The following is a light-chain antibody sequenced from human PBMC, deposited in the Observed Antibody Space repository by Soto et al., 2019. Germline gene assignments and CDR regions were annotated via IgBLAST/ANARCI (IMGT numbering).Light chain of an antibody. CDR2: DDR. J-gene: IGLJ1*01. CDR1: NIGSRS. CDR3: QVWDSTSDHYV. V-gene: IGLV3-21*02. Sequence: SYDLTQPPSVSVAPGQTASIAFGGNNIGSRSVHWYQQKPGQAPVLVVYDDRDRPSGIPERFAGSNSGNTATLTISRVEAGDEADYYCQVWDSTSDHYVFGTGTKVTVL.